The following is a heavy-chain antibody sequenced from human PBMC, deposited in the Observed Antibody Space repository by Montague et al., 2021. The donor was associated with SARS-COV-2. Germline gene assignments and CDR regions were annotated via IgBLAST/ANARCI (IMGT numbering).Heavy chain of an antibody. CDR1: GASISSGDDY. CDR2: MSYSGSA. Sequence: VSGASISSGDDYWTWIRQPPGKGLEWIGYMSYSGSAYYSPSLQSRGVISGDTSKNQFSLKLTSATAADTAMYYCARHRPYYENGFNPGCQGTLVTVSS. D-gene: IGHD3-3*01. V-gene: IGHV4-30-4*01. J-gene: IGHJ5*02. CDR3: ARHRPYYENGFNP.